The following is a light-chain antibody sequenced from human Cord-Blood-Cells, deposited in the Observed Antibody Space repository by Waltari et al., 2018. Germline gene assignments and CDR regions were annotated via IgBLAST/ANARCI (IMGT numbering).Light chain of an antibody. V-gene: IGKV1-5*03. CDR2: KAS. CDR3: QQYNSYSWT. CDR1: QSISSW. J-gene: IGKJ1*01. Sequence: DIQMTQYPSTLSASVVDRVTITCRVSQSISSWLAWYQQKPGKAPKLLIYKASSLESGVQSRFSGRESGTEFTLTVSSLQPDDFAPYYCQQYNSYSWTFGQGTKVEIK.